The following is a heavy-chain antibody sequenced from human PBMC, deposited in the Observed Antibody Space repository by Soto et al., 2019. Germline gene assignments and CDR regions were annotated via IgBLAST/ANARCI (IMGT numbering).Heavy chain of an antibody. CDR3: ARHLGIAVAGQSGRGGYYFDY. Sequence: ASVKVSCKASGYTFTSYYMHWVRQAPGQGLEWMGIINPSGGSTSYAQKFQGRVTMTRDTSTSTVYMELSSLRSEDTAVYYCARHLGIAVAGQSGRGGYYFDYWGQGTLVTVSS. CDR2: INPSGGST. CDR1: GYTFTSYY. V-gene: IGHV1-46*01. D-gene: IGHD6-19*01. J-gene: IGHJ4*02.